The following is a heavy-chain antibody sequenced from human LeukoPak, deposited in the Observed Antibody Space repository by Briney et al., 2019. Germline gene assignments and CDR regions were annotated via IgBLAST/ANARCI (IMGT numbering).Heavy chain of an antibody. D-gene: IGHD1-26*01. CDR1: GFTFSNHW. Sequence: GGSLRLSCTAPGFTFSNHWMSWVRQAPGKGLEWVANIKQDGSEKYYVDSVKGRFTISRDNAKNSLYLQMNSLRAEDTAVYYCARGGGSYYNYWGQGTLVTVSS. J-gene: IGHJ4*02. CDR3: ARGGGSYYNY. V-gene: IGHV3-7*04. CDR2: IKQDGSEK.